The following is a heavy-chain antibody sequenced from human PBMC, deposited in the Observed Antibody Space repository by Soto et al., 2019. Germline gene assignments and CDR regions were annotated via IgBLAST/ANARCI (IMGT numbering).Heavy chain of an antibody. Sequence: PVGSLRLSCAASGFTFSSYAVTWVRQAPGKGLEWVSTISDSGGSTYYADSVKGRFTISRDNSKNTLSLQMNSLRAEDTAVYYCAKDRNYRGYYYYGMDVWGQGTTVTVSS. CDR2: ISDSGGST. V-gene: IGHV3-23*01. CDR1: GFTFSSYA. D-gene: IGHD4-4*01. J-gene: IGHJ6*02. CDR3: AKDRNYRGYYYYGMDV.